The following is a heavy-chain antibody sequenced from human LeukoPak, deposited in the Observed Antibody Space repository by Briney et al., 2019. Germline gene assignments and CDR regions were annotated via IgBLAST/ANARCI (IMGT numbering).Heavy chain of an antibody. Sequence: PSETLSLTCTVSGDSISSYYWSWIRQPPGKGLEWIGYIDYSGNTNYNPSLKSRVTISADTSKSQFSLKLSSVTAADMAVYYCAVDHYDVLTGYSYGMDVWAKGPRSPSP. CDR1: GDSISSYY. V-gene: IGHV4-59*01. J-gene: IGHJ6*02. CDR2: IDYSGNT. D-gene: IGHD3-9*01. CDR3: AVDHYDVLTGYSYGMDV.